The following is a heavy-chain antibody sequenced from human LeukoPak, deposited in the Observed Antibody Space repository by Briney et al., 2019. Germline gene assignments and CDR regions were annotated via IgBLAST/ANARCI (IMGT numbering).Heavy chain of an antibody. CDR2: IYYSGST. Sequence: SETLSLTCTVSGGSISSYYWSWIRQPPGKGLEWIGYIYYSGSTNYNPSLQSRVTISVDTSKNQFSLKLSSVTAADTAVYYCARDRQGADYWGQGTLVTVSS. D-gene: IGHD3-16*01. V-gene: IGHV4-59*01. CDR1: GGSISSYY. J-gene: IGHJ4*02. CDR3: ARDRQGADY.